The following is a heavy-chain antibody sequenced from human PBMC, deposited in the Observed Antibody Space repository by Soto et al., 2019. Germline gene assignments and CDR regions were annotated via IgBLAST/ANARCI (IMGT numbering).Heavy chain of an antibody. CDR3: AKDLGHGGRGGFDI. CDR1: GFTFSSYG. D-gene: IGHD7-27*01. J-gene: IGHJ3*02. CDR2: ISYDGSNK. V-gene: IGHV3-30*18. Sequence: ESGGGVVQPGRSLRLSCAASGFTFSSYGMHWVRQAPGKGLEWVALISYDGSNKYYADSVKGRFTISRDNSKNTLYLQMNSLRTEDTAVYDCAKDLGHGGRGGFDIWGQGTMVTVSS.